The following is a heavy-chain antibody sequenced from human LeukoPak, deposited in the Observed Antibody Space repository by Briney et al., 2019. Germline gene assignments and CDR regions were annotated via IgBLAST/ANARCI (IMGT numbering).Heavy chain of an antibody. Sequence: ASVKVSCKASGFTFTIYVFTWVRQAPGQGLEWMGWISAYVGHTDYAQKLQGRVTLTTDTSTSTAYMELRSLRSDDTAVYFCARARVASHPFYYYAMDVWGQGTTVTVSS. D-gene: IGHD5-12*01. CDR3: ARARVASHPFYYYAMDV. J-gene: IGHJ6*02. CDR1: GFTFTIYV. V-gene: IGHV1-18*01. CDR2: ISAYVGHT.